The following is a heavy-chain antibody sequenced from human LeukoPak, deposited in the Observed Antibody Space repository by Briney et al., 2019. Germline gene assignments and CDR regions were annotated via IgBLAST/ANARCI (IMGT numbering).Heavy chain of an antibody. CDR1: GFTFSSYA. V-gene: IGHV3-30-3*01. Sequence: GGSLRLSCAASGFTFSSYAMHWVRQAPGKGPEWVAVISYDGSNKYYADSVKGRFTISRDNSKNTLYLQMNSLRAEDTAVYYCARDPAAIREIAEEHLDDYWGQGTLVTVSS. CDR3: ARDPAAIREIAEEHLDDY. J-gene: IGHJ4*02. CDR2: ISYDGSNK. D-gene: IGHD6-13*01.